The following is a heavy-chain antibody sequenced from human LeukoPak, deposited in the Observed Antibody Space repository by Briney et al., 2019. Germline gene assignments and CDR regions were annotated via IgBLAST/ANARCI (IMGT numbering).Heavy chain of an antibody. CDR3: ARGRGLLLWIDY. V-gene: IGHV4-34*01. CDR1: GGSISSYY. Sequence: SETLSLTCTVSGGSISSYYWSWIRQPPGKGLEWIGEINHSGSTNYNPSLKSRVTISVDTSKNQFSLKLSSVTAADTAVYYCARGRGLLLWIDYWGQGTLVTVSS. CDR2: INHSGST. J-gene: IGHJ4*02. D-gene: IGHD3-10*01.